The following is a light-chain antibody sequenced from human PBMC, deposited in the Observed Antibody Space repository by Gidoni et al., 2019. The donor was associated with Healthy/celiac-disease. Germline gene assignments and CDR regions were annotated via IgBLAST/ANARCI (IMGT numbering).Light chain of an antibody. CDR3: CSYAGSSSVV. CDR1: SSDVGSYNL. Sequence: QSALTHPAPVSGSPRQSITISCTVTSSDVGSYNLVSWYQQHPGKAPKLMIYEGSKRPSGVSNRFSGSKSGNTASLTISGLQAEDEADYYCCSYAGSSSVVFGGGTKLTVL. V-gene: IGLV2-23*01. CDR2: EGS. J-gene: IGLJ2*01.